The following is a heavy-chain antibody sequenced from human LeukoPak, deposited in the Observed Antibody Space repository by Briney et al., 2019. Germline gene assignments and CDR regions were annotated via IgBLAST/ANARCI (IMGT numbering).Heavy chain of an antibody. D-gene: IGHD3-10*01. CDR1: GDSIRSYY. CDR2: FHYSEST. Sequence: PSETLSLTCAVSGDSIRSYYWSWIRQSPGKGLEWIGDFHYSESTNYNPSLRGRVTISGDTSKNQFSLKLSSVTAADTAVYYCARERRSGSYYYFDYWGQGTLVTVSS. CDR3: ARERRSGSYYYFDY. J-gene: IGHJ4*02. V-gene: IGHV4-59*01.